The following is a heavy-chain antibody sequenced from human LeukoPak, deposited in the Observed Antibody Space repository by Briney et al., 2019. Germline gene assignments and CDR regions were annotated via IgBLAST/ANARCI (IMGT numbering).Heavy chain of an antibody. CDR2: ISYDGSNK. J-gene: IGHJ3*02. D-gene: IGHD6-6*01. CDR3: AKKYSSSSRAFDI. CDR1: GFTFSSYA. V-gene: IGHV3-30-3*01. Sequence: GGSLRLSCAASGFTFSSYAMHWVRQAPGKGLEWVAVISYDGSNKYYADSVKGRFTISRDNSKNTLYLQMNSLRAEDTAVYYCAKKYSSSSRAFDIWGQGTMVTVSS.